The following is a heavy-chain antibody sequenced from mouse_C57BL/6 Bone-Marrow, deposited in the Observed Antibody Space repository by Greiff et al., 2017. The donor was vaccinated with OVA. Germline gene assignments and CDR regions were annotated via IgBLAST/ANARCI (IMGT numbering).Heavy chain of an antibody. V-gene: IGHV1-85*01. J-gene: IGHJ2*01. Sequence: ESGPELVQPGASVKLSCKASGSTFTSYDINWVKQRPGQGLEWIGWIYPRDGSPKYHEKFKGKATLTVDTSSSTAYMELHSLTSEDSAVYFCARERITTVVAPFDYWGQGTTLTVSS. CDR2: IYPRDGSP. CDR3: ARERITTVVAPFDY. CDR1: GSTFTSYD. D-gene: IGHD1-1*01.